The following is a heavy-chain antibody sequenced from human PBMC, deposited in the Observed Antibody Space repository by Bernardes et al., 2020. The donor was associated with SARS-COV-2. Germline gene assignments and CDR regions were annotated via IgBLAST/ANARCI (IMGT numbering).Heavy chain of an antibody. D-gene: IGHD5-12*01. CDR3: ARDLPTMATITFDGMDV. V-gene: IGHV3-33*01. J-gene: IGHJ6*02. CDR2: IWYDGSTK. Sequence: SLRLSCAASGFTFSSYGMHWVRQAPGQGLEWVAVIWYDGSTKYYADSVKGRFTISRDNSKNTLYLQMNSLRAEDTAVYYCARDLPTMATITFDGMDVWGQGTTVTVSS. CDR1: GFTFSSYG.